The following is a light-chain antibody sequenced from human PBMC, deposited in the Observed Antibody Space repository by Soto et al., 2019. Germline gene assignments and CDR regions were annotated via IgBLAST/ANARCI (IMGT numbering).Light chain of an antibody. CDR1: QSLLHSNGYNY. CDR2: LGS. J-gene: IGKJ1*01. Sequence: EIVMTQSPLSLPVTPGEPASISCRSSQSLLHSNGYNYLDWYLQKPGQSPQLLIYLGSNRASGVPDRFSGSGLGTDFTLKMSRVEAEDVGVYYCMQALQTRTFGQGTKVEIK. V-gene: IGKV2-28*01. CDR3: MQALQTRT.